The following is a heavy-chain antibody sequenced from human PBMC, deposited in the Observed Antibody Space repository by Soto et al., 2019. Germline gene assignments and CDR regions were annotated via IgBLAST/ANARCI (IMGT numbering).Heavy chain of an antibody. CDR1: GFTFSSYA. D-gene: IGHD6-6*01. V-gene: IGHV3-23*01. CDR3: AKSLVARPYDY. Sequence: EVQLLESGGGLVQPGGSLRLSCAASGFTFSSYAMSWVRQAPGTGLEWVSALSGSGGNTYYADSVKGRFTTSRDNSKNTQYLQMNSLRAEDTAVYYCAKSLVARPYDYWGQGTLVTVSS. CDR2: LSGSGGNT. J-gene: IGHJ4*02.